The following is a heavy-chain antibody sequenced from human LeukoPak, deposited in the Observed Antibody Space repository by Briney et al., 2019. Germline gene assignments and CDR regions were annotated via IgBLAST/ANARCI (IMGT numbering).Heavy chain of an antibody. Sequence: SSETLSLTCAVYGGSFSGYYWSWLRQPPGKGLEWIGEINHSGSTNYNPSLKSRVTISVDTSKNQFSLKLSSVTAADTAVYYCARGAYCSSTSCLTGYFDYWGQGTLVTVSS. J-gene: IGHJ4*02. V-gene: IGHV4-34*01. CDR1: GGSFSGYY. CDR3: ARGAYCSSTSCLTGYFDY. D-gene: IGHD2-2*01. CDR2: INHSGST.